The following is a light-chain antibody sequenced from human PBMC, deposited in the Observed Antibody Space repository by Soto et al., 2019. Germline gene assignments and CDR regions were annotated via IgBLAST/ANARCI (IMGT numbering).Light chain of an antibody. J-gene: IGKJ1*01. CDR2: DAS. Sequence: DIQMTQSPSTLSASVGDRITITCRASQSISGWLAWYQQKPGKAPKVLIYDASSLESGVPSRFSGSGSGTEFTLTISCLQPDDFATYYCQQYNSPVTFGQGTKVDIK. CDR1: QSISGW. V-gene: IGKV1-5*01. CDR3: QQYNSPVT.